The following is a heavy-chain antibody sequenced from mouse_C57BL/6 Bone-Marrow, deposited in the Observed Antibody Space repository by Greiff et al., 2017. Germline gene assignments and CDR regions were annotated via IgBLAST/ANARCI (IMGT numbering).Heavy chain of an antibody. CDR2: ISDGGSYT. Sequence: EVQLVESGGGLVKPGGSLKLSCAASGFTFSSYAMSWVRQTPEKRLEWVATISDGGSYTYYPDNVKGRFTISRDNAKNNLYLQMSHLKSEDTAMYYCARDYHGSTYYAMDYWGQGTSVTVSS. V-gene: IGHV5-4*01. CDR3: ARDYHGSTYYAMDY. J-gene: IGHJ4*01. CDR1: GFTFSSYA. D-gene: IGHD1-1*01.